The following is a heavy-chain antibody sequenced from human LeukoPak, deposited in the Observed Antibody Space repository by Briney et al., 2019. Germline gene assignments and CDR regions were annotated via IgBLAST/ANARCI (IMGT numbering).Heavy chain of an antibody. CDR3: ARLKYYYDSSGYRAEYFQH. J-gene: IGHJ1*01. D-gene: IGHD3-22*01. CDR1: GGSISSYH. Sequence: PSETLSLTRTVSGGSISSYHWSWIRQPPGKGLEWIGYIYYTGSTNYNPSLKSRVTISVYTSKNQFSLKLSSVTAADTAVYYCARLKYYYDSSGYRAEYFQHWGQGTLVTVSS. V-gene: IGHV4-59*01. CDR2: IYYTGST.